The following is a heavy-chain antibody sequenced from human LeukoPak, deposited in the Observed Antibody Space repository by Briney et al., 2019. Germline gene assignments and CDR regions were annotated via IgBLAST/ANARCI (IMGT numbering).Heavy chain of an antibody. CDR1: GFTFSSYA. CDR3: ARALAAAAGRRAGMMGD. Sequence: GGSLRLSCAASGFTFSSYAMNWVRQAPGKGLEWVSGISGSGTNTDYIDSVKGRFTVSRDNSKNTLYLQMSSLRAEDTAVYYCARALAAAAGRRAGMMGDWGQGTLVTVSS. J-gene: IGHJ4*02. CDR2: ISGSGTNT. D-gene: IGHD6-13*01. V-gene: IGHV3-23*01.